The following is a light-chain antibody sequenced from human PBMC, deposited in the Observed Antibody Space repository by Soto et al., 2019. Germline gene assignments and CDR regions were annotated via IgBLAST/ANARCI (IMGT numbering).Light chain of an antibody. V-gene: IGKV3-15*01. Sequence: EIVMTQSPATLSVSPGERATLSCRASQSVSSNLAWYQQKPGQAPRLLIYGASTRATGIPARFSGSRSGTEVTLTISSLQSEDFAVYYCQQYNNWPDTCGQGTKLEIK. CDR2: GAS. CDR3: QQYNNWPDT. CDR1: QSVSSN. J-gene: IGKJ2*01.